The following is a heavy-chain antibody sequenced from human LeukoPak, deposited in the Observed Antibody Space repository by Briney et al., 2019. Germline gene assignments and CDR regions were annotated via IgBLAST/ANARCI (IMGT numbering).Heavy chain of an antibody. Sequence: PSQTLSLTCTVSGGSINSGGSYWVWIRQHPGKGLEWIGCIYYSWSSYYNPSPKSRVTLSLDTSKNQFSLKLSSVTAADTAVYYCARGDGDYRSIYYYMDVWGKGTTVTVSS. CDR2: IYYSWSS. CDR1: GGSINSGGSY. V-gene: IGHV4-31*03. D-gene: IGHD4-11*01. CDR3: ARGDGDYRSIYYYMDV. J-gene: IGHJ6*03.